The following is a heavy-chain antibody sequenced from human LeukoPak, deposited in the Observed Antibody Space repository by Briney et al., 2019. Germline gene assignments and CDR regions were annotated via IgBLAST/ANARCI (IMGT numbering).Heavy chain of an antibody. Sequence: PSETLSLTCTVSGGSTSSYYWSWIRQPPGKGLEWIGYIYYSGSTNYNPSLKSRVTISVDTSKSQFSLKLSSVTAADTAVYYCARGFEDYDFWSGSHWFDPWGQGTLVTVSS. CDR1: GGSTSSYY. J-gene: IGHJ5*02. CDR2: IYYSGST. D-gene: IGHD3-3*01. CDR3: ARGFEDYDFWSGSHWFDP. V-gene: IGHV4-59*01.